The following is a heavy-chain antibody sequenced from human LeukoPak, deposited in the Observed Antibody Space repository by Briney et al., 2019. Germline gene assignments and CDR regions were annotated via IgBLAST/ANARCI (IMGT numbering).Heavy chain of an antibody. V-gene: IGHV3-23*01. CDR2: ISRSGGST. J-gene: IGHJ6*03. CDR3: AKRWLLYSEPHYMDV. CDR1: GITFSSYA. Sequence: QPGGSLRLSCAASGITFSSYAMNWVRRAPGKGLEWISVISRSGGSTYYADPVKGRFTISRDNSKKTLYLQMNSLRAEDTAVYYCAKRWLLYSEPHYMDVWGKGTTVTVSS. D-gene: IGHD3-3*01.